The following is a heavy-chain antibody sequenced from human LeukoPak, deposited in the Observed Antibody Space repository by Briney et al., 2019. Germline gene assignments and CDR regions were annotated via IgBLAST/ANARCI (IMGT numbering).Heavy chain of an antibody. J-gene: IGHJ4*02. CDR2: IIPIFGTA. Sequence: TVKVSCKASGGTFSSYAISWVRQAPGQGLEWMGGIIPIFGTANYAQKFQGRVTITADESTSTAYMELSSLRSEDTAVYYCARVTLAPSYYDFWSGYLDYWGQGTLVTVSS. CDR3: ARVTLAPSYYDFWSGYLDY. V-gene: IGHV1-69*01. D-gene: IGHD3-3*01. CDR1: GGTFSSYA.